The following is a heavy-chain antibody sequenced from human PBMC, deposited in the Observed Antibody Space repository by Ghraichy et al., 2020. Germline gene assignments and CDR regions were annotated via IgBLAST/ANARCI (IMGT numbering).Heavy chain of an antibody. V-gene: IGHV1-18*01. Sequence: ASVKVSCKASGYTFTSYGISWVRQAPGQGLEWMGWISAYNGNTNYAQKLQGRVTMTTDTSTSTAYMELRSLRSDDTAVYYCARDSRKWGAAAVGLGRSAGYYYYGMDVWGQGTTVTVSS. D-gene: IGHD2-2*01. CDR3: ARDSRKWGAAAVGLGRSAGYYYYGMDV. CDR2: ISAYNGNT. CDR1: GYTFTSYG. J-gene: IGHJ6*02.